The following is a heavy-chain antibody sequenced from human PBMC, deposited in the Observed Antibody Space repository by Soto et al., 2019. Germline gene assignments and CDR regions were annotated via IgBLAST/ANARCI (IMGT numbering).Heavy chain of an antibody. CDR2: MNPGSGDT. J-gene: IGHJ5*02. CDR1: GYTFTNND. D-gene: IGHD5-18*01. CDR3: ARRESFGSLNWFDP. V-gene: IGHV1-8*02. Sequence: QVQLVQSGAEVKKPGASVKVSCKASGYTFTNNDVSWVRQATGQGLEWMGWMNPGSGDTGYAQKFQGRVTMTMDISIATAYMELNSLTAEDTAIYYCARRESFGSLNWFDPWGQGTLVTVSS.